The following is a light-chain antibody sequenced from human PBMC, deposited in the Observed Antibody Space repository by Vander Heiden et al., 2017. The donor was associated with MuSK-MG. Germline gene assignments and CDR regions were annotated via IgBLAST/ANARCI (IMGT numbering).Light chain of an antibody. V-gene: IGLV2-23*01. Sequence: QSALTQPASVSGSPGQSITSACTGTSSDVGSYNLVSWYQQHPGKAPKLMIYEGSKRPSGVSNRFSGSKSGNTASLTIAGLQAEDEADYYCCSYAGSSTSYVFGTGTKVTAL. CDR3: CSYAGSSTSYV. CDR1: SSDVGSYNL. CDR2: EGS. J-gene: IGLJ1*01.